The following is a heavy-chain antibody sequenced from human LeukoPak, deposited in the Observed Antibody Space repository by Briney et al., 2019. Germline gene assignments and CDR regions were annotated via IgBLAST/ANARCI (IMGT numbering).Heavy chain of an antibody. CDR3: ARERVDAFDI. J-gene: IGHJ3*02. V-gene: IGHV3-11*04. Sequence: GGSLRLSCAASGFTFSDYYMSWIRQAPGKGLEWVAYIIGSGKTIYYADSVKGRFTISRDNAKNSLYLQMNSLRAEDTAVYYCARERVDAFDIWGQGTMVTVSS. CDR1: GFTFSDYY. CDR2: IIGSGKTI.